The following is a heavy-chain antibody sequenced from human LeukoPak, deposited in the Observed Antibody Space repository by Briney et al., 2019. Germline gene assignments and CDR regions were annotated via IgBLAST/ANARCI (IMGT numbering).Heavy chain of an antibody. Sequence: PSETLSLTCTVSGGSISSSSYYWGWIRQPPGKGLEWIGSIYYSGSTYYNPSLKSRVTISVDTSKNQFSLKLSSVTAADTAVYYCARPGLSRIAVAGSRDYWGQGTLVTVSS. D-gene: IGHD6-19*01. CDR1: GGSISSSSYY. CDR3: ARPGLSRIAVAGSRDY. J-gene: IGHJ4*02. V-gene: IGHV4-39*01. CDR2: IYYSGST.